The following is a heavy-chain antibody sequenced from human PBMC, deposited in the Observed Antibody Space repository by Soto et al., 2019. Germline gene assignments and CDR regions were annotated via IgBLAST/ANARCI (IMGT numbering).Heavy chain of an antibody. V-gene: IGHV3-48*01. CDR2: ISSSSSTI. J-gene: IGHJ4*02. Sequence: GGSLRLSCAASGFTFSSYSMNWVRQAPGKGLEWVSYISSSSSTIYYADSVKGRFTISRDNAKNSLYLQMNSLRAEDTAVYYCARVLYAALPDYWGQGTLVTVSS. CDR3: ARVLYAALPDY. CDR1: GFTFSSYS. D-gene: IGHD2-8*01.